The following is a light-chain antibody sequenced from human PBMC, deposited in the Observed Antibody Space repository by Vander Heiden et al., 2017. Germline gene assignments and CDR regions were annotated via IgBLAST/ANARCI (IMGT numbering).Light chain of an antibody. J-gene: IGKJ4*01. CDR1: QSIGRY. V-gene: IGKV1-39*01. Sequence: DIQMTQSPSSLSASVGDRVTITCRASQSIGRYLNWYQQKSGKAPNLLIYAASSLQSGVPSRFRGSGHGPHFTLTMSRLHPEDFAAYYCQHGDNALGLTFGGGTKVEIK. CDR2: AAS. CDR3: QHGDNALGLT.